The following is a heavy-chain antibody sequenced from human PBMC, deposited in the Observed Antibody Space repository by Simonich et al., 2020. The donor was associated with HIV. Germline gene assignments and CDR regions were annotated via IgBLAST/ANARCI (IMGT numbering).Heavy chain of an antibody. J-gene: IGHJ5*02. Sequence: QVQLLQSGAEVKKPGSSVKVSCKASGGTFSSYGISWVRPAPGQGLEWMGWINPSTGDTNYAQNFQGRVTMTSDTAISTAYMELSRLRSDDTAVYYCARDPNSSGYYTGGWFDPWGQGTLVTVFS. CDR3: ARDPNSSGYYTGGWFDP. D-gene: IGHD3-3*01. CDR1: GGTFSSYG. V-gene: IGHV1-2*02. CDR2: INPSTGDT.